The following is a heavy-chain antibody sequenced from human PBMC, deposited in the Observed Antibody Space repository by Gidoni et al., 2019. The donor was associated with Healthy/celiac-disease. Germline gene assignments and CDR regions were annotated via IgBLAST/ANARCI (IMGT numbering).Heavy chain of an antibody. CDR3: ASSIVATIGP. J-gene: IGHJ5*02. D-gene: IGHD5-12*01. CDR1: GYTFNGYY. Sequence: QVQLAQSWAEVKKPGASVKVSCTASGYTFNGYYMHWVRQAPGQGLEWMGRINPNSGGTNYAQKFQGRVTMTRDTSISTAYMELSRLGSDDTAVYYCASSIVATIGPWGQGTLVTVSS. CDR2: INPNSGGT. V-gene: IGHV1-2*06.